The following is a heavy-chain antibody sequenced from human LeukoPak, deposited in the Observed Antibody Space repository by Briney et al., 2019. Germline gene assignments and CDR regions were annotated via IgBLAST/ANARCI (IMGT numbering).Heavy chain of an antibody. Sequence: GGSLRLSWAASGFTFSDYYMSWIRQAPGKGLEWVSYISSSGSTIYYADSVKGRFTISRDNAKNSLYLQMNSLRAEDTAVYYCARVGLNYYGSGSPNYYFDYWGQGTLVTVSS. CDR3: ARVGLNYYGSGSPNYYFDY. V-gene: IGHV3-11*04. CDR1: GFTFSDYY. CDR2: ISSSGSTI. J-gene: IGHJ4*02. D-gene: IGHD3-10*01.